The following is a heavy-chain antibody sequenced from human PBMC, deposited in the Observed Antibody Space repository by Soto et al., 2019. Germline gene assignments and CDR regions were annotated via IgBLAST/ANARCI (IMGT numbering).Heavy chain of an antibody. CDR1: GGSISSGGYY. D-gene: IGHD6-13*01. CDR2: IYYSGST. J-gene: IGHJ6*02. Sequence: SETLSLTCTVSGGSISSGGYYWSWIRQHPGKGLEWIGYIYYSGSTYYNPSLKSRVTISVDTSKNQFSLKLSSVTAADTAVYYCARDRYSSSRDYYYGMDVWGQGTTVTVSS. CDR3: ARDRYSSSRDYYYGMDV. V-gene: IGHV4-31*03.